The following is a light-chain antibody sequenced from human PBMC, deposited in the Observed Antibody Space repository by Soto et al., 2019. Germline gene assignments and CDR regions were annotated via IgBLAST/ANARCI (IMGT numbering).Light chain of an antibody. CDR3: AAWDDSLDGFGV. J-gene: IGLJ3*02. Sequence: QAVVTQPPSASGTPGQRVTISCSGSSSNIGSNTVSWYQQFPGTAPKLLIHNNNQRPSGVPDRFSGSKSGTSASLAISGLQSDDEADYYCAAWDDSLDGFGVFGGGTKLTVL. CDR2: NNN. CDR1: SSNIGSNT. V-gene: IGLV1-44*01.